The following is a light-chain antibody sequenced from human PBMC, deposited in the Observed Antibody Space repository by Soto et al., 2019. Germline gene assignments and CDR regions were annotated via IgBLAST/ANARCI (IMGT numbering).Light chain of an antibody. CDR1: QSVRTK. Sequence: EIVMTQSPDTLYVSPGEGATLSCRASQSVRTKLAWYQQKAGQAPRLLIYGASTRATGIPDRFSGSGSGTEFTLTISSLQSEDFATYYCQQLHTYPRFGQGTRLEIK. CDR2: GAS. J-gene: IGKJ5*01. V-gene: IGKV3-15*01. CDR3: QQLHTYPR.